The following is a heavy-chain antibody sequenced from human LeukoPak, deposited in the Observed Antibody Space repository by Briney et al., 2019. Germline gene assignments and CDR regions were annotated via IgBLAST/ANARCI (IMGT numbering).Heavy chain of an antibody. CDR2: ISSSGSTI. J-gene: IGHJ3*02. CDR3: ARITTVTSDAFDI. V-gene: IGHV3-11*04. CDR1: GFTFSDYY. D-gene: IGHD4-17*01. Sequence: GGSLRVSCAASGFTFSDYYMSWIRQAPGKGVEWVSYISSSGSTIYYADSVKGRFTLSRDNAKNSLYLQMNSLRAEDTAVYYCARITTVTSDAFDIWGQETRVTVSS.